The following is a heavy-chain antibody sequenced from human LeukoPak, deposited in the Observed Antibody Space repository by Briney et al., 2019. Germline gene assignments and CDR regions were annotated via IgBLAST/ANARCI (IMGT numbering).Heavy chain of an antibody. V-gene: IGHV3-72*01. CDR2: TRNKANSYTT. CDR3: ARGDGYNYMDPYYFDY. Sequence: PGGSLRLSCAASGFTFSDQYMDWVRQAPGKGLEWDGRTRNKANSYTTEYAASVKGRFTISRDDSKNSLYLQMNSLKTEDTAVYYCARGDGYNYMDPYYFDYWGQGTLVTVPS. D-gene: IGHD5-24*01. CDR1: GFTFSDQY. J-gene: IGHJ4*02.